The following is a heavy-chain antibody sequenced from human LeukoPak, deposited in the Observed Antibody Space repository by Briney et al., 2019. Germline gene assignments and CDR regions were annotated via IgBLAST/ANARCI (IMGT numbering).Heavy chain of an antibody. CDR3: VRGRVLRSTKNFDS. J-gene: IGHJ4*02. V-gene: IGHV3-48*03. Sequence: PGGSLRLSCAASGFPVNKYEIHWVRQAPGKGLEWISYVDAGATSTHYADSVWGRFTLSRDNAQNSVHLQMNSLRDEDTAVYYCVRGRVLRSTKNFDSRGQGAPVTVSS. CDR1: GFPVNKYE. CDR2: VDAGATST. D-gene: IGHD5-12*01.